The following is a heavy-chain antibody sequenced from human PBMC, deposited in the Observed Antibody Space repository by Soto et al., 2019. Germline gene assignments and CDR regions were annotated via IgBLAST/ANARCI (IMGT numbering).Heavy chain of an antibody. CDR2: ISPMFGAA. D-gene: IGHD3-10*01. CDR1: GGTFNTYA. CDR3: ERAVQVHPPAFVY. Sequence: QVQLVQSGAEMKKPGSSVKVSCQSSGGTFNTYAMNWVRQAPGQGPEWMGDISPMFGAANYAPKFQGRVTITADESTGTSYMQLSSLTSEDPALYLCERAVQVHPPAFVYWGQGTMVTVSS. V-gene: IGHV1-69*19. J-gene: IGHJ4*02.